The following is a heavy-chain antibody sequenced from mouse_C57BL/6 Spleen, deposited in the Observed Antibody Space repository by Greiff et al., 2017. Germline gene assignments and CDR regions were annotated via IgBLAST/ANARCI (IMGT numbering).Heavy chain of an antibody. Sequence: QVQLQQSGAELVKPGASVKISCKASGYAFSSYWMNWVKQRPGKGLEWIGQIYPGDGDTNYNGKFKGKATLTADKSSSTAYMQLSSLTSEDSAVYFCVVYYDYDDYAMDYWGQGTSVTVSS. D-gene: IGHD2-4*01. J-gene: IGHJ4*01. V-gene: IGHV1-80*01. CDR1: GYAFSSYW. CDR2: IYPGDGDT. CDR3: VVYYDYDDYAMDY.